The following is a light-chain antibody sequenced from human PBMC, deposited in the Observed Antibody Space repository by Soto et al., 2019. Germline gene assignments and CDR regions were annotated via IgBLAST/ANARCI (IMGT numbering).Light chain of an antibody. CDR1: SSDVGGYNY. CDR2: EVT. Sequence: QSALTQPASVSGSPGQSITISCTGTSSDVGGYNYVSWYQQHPGKAPKLMIFEVTNRPSGVSHRFSGSKSGNTASLTVSGLRAEDEAEYYCSSYTTSRTLVFGSGTKLTVL. J-gene: IGLJ1*01. V-gene: IGLV2-14*01. CDR3: SSYTTSRTLV.